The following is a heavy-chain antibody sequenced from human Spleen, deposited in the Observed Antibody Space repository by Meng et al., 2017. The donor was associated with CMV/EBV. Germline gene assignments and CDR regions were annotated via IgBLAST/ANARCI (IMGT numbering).Heavy chain of an antibody. CDR2: IRYDGSNK. CDR1: GFTFSSYG. CDR3: AKVRIAALGMDV. Sequence: GESLKISCAASGFTFSSYGMHWVRQAPGKGLEWVAFIRYDGSNKYYADSVKGRFTISRDNSKNTLFLQINSLRAEDTAVYYCAKVRIAALGMDVWGQGTTVTVSS. V-gene: IGHV3-30*02. D-gene: IGHD6-6*01. J-gene: IGHJ6*02.